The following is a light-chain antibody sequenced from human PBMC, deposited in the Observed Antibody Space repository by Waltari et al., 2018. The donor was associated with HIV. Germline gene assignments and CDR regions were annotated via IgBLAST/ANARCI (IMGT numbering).Light chain of an antibody. J-gene: IGLJ3*02. CDR3: CSYAGSSTFV. CDR2: EVS. Sequence: QSALTQPASVSGSPGQSITISCTGTSSDVGRYNLVSWYQQHPSKAPKLMIYEVSKRPSGVSNRFSGSKSGNTASLTISGLQAEDEADYYCCSYAGSSTFVFGGGTKLTVL. V-gene: IGLV2-23*02. CDR1: SSDVGRYNL.